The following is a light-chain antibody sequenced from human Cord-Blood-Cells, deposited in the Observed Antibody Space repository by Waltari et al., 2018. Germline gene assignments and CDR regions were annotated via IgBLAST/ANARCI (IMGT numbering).Light chain of an antibody. J-gene: IGKJ3*01. V-gene: IGKV3-15*01. CDR1: QSVSSN. Sequence: EIVMTQSPPTLSVSPGERATVSCRASQSVSSNLAWYQQKPGQAPRLLIYGASTRATGIPARFSGSGSGTEFTLTISSLQSEDFAVYYCQQYNNWPFTFGPGTKVDIK. CDR3: QQYNNWPFT. CDR2: GAS.